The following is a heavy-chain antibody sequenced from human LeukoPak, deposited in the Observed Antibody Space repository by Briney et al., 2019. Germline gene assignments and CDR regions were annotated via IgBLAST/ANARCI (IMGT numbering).Heavy chain of an antibody. D-gene: IGHD3-10*02. CDR2: IKEDGSEK. CDR1: GFTFSRYW. J-gene: IGHJ6*04. V-gene: IGHV3-7*01. CDR3: AELGITMIGGV. Sequence: GGSLRLSCVASGFTFSRYWMSWVRQAPGKGLEWVANIKEDGSEKYYVDSVKGRFTISRDNAENSVYLQMNSLRAEDTAVYYCAELGITMIGGVWGKGTTVTISS.